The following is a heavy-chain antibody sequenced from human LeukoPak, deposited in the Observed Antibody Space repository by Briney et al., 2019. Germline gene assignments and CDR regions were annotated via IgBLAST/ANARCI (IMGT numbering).Heavy chain of an antibody. Sequence: GGSLRLSCAASGFTFSSYGMHWVRQAPGKGLEWVAFIRYDGSNKYYADSVKGRFTISRDNSKNTLYLQMNSLRAEDTAVYYCAKEITIFGVVPTYFDYWGQGTLVTVSS. J-gene: IGHJ4*02. V-gene: IGHV3-30*02. CDR1: GFTFSSYG. CDR2: IRYDGSNK. D-gene: IGHD3-3*01. CDR3: AKEITIFGVVPTYFDY.